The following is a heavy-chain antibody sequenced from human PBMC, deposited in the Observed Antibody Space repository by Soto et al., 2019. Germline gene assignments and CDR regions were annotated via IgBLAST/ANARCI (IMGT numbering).Heavy chain of an antibody. V-gene: IGHV4-34*01. CDR3: ARGRYCSGGSCYFFRDY. Sequence: QVQLQQWGAGLLKPSETLSLTCAVYGGSFSGYYWSWIRQPPGKGLEWIGEINHTGSTNYHPSLKRRVNISVDTSKNQFAPKLSSVTAADTAVYYCARGRYCSGGSCYFFRDYWGQGTLVTVSS. D-gene: IGHD2-15*01. CDR1: GGSFSGYY. J-gene: IGHJ4*02. CDR2: INHTGST.